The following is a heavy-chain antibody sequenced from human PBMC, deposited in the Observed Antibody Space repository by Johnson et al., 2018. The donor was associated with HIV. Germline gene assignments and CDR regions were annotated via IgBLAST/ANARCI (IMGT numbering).Heavy chain of an antibody. CDR2: IRYDGGNR. CDR1: GFTFSNYA. D-gene: IGHD6-19*01. J-gene: IGHJ3*02. V-gene: IGHV3-30*02. CDR3: ESGRRYIAVVDGLDTDAFDT. Sequence: QVQLVESGGGLVQPGGSLRLSCTASGFTFSNYAMTWVRQAPGKGLEWVAFIRYDGGNRYYADSVKGRFTISRDNSNNTLYLQMNSLRPYDTAVYYCESGRRYIAVVDGLDTDAFDTWGQVTVVTVSS.